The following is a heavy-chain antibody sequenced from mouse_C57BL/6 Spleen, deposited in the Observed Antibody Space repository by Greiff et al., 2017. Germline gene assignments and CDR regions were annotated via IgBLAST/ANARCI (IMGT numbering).Heavy chain of an antibody. CDR3: TRDYSGNYWYIDV. CDR1: GYTFTAYE. D-gene: IGHD2-1*01. CDR2: IDPETGGT. Sequence: QVQLQQSGAELVRPGASVTLSCKASGYTFTAYEMHWVKQTPVHGLEWIGAIDPETGGTAYNQKFKGKAILTANKSSSTAYMELRSLTSEDSAVYYCTRDYSGNYWYIDVWGTGTTVTVSS. V-gene: IGHV1-15*01. J-gene: IGHJ1*03.